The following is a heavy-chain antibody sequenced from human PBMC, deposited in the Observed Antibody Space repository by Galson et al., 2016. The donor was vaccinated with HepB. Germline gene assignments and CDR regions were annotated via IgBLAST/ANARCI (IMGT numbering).Heavy chain of an antibody. D-gene: IGHD4-11*01. CDR1: GGSIRSSDSY. CDR3: ARLTLNEHSNNWFDP. J-gene: IGHJ5*02. CDR2: MLYSGAT. Sequence: LSLTCTVSGGSIRSSDSYWGWIRQPPGKGLESIGSMLYSGATYLNPSLKSRVTISVDTSKNQFSLKLRSVTAADTAVYFCARLTLNEHSNNWFDPWGQGTLVTVSS. V-gene: IGHV4-39*07.